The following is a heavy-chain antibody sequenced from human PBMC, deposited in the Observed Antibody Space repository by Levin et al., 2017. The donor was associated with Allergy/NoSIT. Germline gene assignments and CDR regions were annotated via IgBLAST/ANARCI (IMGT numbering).Heavy chain of an antibody. D-gene: IGHD3-16*01. CDR2: IKQDGSEK. CDR3: ARDRWGGFQH. J-gene: IGHJ1*01. V-gene: IGHV3-7*01. Sequence: GESLKISCAASGFTFSSYWMSWVRQAPGKGLEWVANIKQDGSEKYYVDSVKGRFTISRDNAKNSLYLQMNSLRAEDTAVYYCARDRWGGFQHWGQGTLVTVSS. CDR1: GFTFSSYW.